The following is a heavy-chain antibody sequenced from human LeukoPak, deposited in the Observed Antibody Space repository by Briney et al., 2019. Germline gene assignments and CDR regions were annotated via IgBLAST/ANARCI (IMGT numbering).Heavy chain of an antibody. Sequence: SGTLSLTCAVSGGSISSGYWWSWVRQPPMKGLEWIGEIIDSGSTNYNPSLKGRITISLDKTKNQLSLNVNSVTAADTAVYYCATYGPTSGGYTFEYWGQGILVTVSS. CDR1: GGSISSGYW. J-gene: IGHJ4*02. V-gene: IGHV4-4*02. CDR2: IIDSGST. CDR3: ATYGPTSGGYTFEY. D-gene: IGHD2-15*01.